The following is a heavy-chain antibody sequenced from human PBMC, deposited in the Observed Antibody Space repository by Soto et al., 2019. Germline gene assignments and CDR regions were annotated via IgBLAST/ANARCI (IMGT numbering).Heavy chain of an antibody. J-gene: IGHJ5*02. CDR2: TYYSGST. V-gene: IGHV4-59*01. CDR3: ARESVGIAASDXFDP. D-gene: IGHD6-13*01. Sequence: SETLSLTCTVSGGSMSSYYWSWIRQPPGKGLEWIGYTYYSGSTIYNPSLKSRVTISVDTSKNQFSLKLSSVTAADTAVYYCARESVGIAASDXFDPWGQGTLVTVSS. CDR1: GGSMSSYY.